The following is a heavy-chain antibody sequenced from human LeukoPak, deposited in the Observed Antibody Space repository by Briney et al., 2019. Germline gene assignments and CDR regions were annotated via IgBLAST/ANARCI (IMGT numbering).Heavy chain of an antibody. CDR3: ARVRSGYYSDY. V-gene: IGHV3-48*02. J-gene: IGHJ4*02. Sequence: PGGSLRLSCAASGFTFSSYSINWVRQAPGKGLEGVSYISSSSSTIYYADSVKGRFTISRDNAKNSLYLQMNNLRDEDTAVYYCARVRSGYYSDYWGQGTLVTVSS. CDR1: GFTFSSYS. CDR2: ISSSSSTI.